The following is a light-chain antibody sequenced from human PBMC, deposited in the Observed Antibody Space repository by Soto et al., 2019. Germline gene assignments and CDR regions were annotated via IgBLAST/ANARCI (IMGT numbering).Light chain of an antibody. V-gene: IGKV3-20*01. CDR2: DAS. J-gene: IGKJ1*01. CDR3: QQFDTLPRT. Sequence: EIVLTQSPGTLSLSPGERATLSCRASQSVSNSYLAWYQQKPGQAPRLLIYDASSRATGIPDRFSGSGSGTDFTLTISRLEPEDFAVYFCQQFDTLPRTFGQGTKVEIK. CDR1: QSVSNSY.